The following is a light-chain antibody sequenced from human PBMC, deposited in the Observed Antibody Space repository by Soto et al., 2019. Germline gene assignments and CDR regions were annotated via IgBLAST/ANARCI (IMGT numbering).Light chain of an antibody. CDR2: EGS. V-gene: IGLV2-23*01. J-gene: IGLJ2*01. CDR1: SSDVGKYNL. Sequence: QSALTQPASVSGSPGQSITVSCTGTSSDVGKYNLVSWYQQHPGKAPKLMIYEGSKRPSGISDRFSGSKSGNTASLTISGLQAEDEADYYCCSYAGSLTLLFGGGTQLTVL. CDR3: CSYAGSLTLL.